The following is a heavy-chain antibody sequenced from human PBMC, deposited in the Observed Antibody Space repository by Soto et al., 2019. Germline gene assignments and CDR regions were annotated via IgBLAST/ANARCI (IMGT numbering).Heavy chain of an antibody. D-gene: IGHD6-13*01. V-gene: IGHV4-59*01. Sequence: SETLSLTCTVSSDSISSYYWSWTRQPPGKRLEWIGYISYSGSTDYNPSLKSRVTISGDTSKNQFSLKVSSVTAADTAVYYCARGTSWQLPFDYWGQGTLVTVSS. CDR2: ISYSGST. J-gene: IGHJ4*02. CDR1: SDSISSYY. CDR3: ARGTSWQLPFDY.